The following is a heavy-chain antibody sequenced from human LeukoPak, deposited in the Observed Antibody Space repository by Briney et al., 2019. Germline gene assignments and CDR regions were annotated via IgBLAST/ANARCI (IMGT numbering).Heavy chain of an antibody. D-gene: IGHD5-24*01. CDR2: IKQDGSET. CDR3: AKDYFVDGSNSRIFFDS. Sequence: GGSLRLSCTASGFSFSRYWMNWVRRAPGKGLEWVASIKQDGSETVYVDSMKGRFTTSRDNAKNSLYLQMNSLRAEDTAVYYCAKDYFVDGSNSRIFFDSWGQGTLVTASS. CDR1: GFSFSRYW. V-gene: IGHV3-7*01. J-gene: IGHJ4*02.